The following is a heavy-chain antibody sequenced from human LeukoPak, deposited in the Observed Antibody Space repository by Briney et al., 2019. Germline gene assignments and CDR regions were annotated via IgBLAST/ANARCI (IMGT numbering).Heavy chain of an antibody. D-gene: IGHD2-2*01. Sequence: GGSLRLSCAASGFTFSSFWMSWVRQAPGKGLEWVANIKQDGSEKYYVDSVKGRFTISRDNAKNSLYLQMNRLRAEDTGVYYCARDDCSSISCYHNWFDPWGQGTLVTVSS. CDR2: IKQDGSEK. CDR1: GFTFSSFW. CDR3: ARDDCSSISCYHNWFDP. J-gene: IGHJ5*02. V-gene: IGHV3-7*01.